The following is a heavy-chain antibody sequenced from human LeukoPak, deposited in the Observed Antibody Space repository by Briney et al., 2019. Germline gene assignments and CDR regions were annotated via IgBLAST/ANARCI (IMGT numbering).Heavy chain of an antibody. J-gene: IGHJ4*02. V-gene: IGHV4-39*01. CDR2: IYYTGST. CDR1: GASLSTSPYY. Sequence: SETLSLTCSVSGASLSTSPYYWGWIRQPPGKGLEWIGNIYYTGSTYYNVSLNSRVTISIDTSKNLFSLRLSSVTAADTAVYYCASNPVTTILGSLRRSGALDYWGQGTLVTVSS. D-gene: IGHD4-17*01. CDR3: ASNPVTTILGSLRRSGALDY.